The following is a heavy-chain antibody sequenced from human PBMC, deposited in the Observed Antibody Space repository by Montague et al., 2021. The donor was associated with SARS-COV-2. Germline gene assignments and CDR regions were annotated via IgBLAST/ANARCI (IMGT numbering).Heavy chain of an antibody. CDR2: ISSGSAYI. CDR1: GFTFSSIS. V-gene: IGHV3-21*01. Sequence: SLRLSCAASGFTFSSISMNCVRQAPGKRLEWVSSISSGSAYIVYAESVRGRFTISRDNAQNLLYLQMNSLRAEDTAVYYCARFETSKFYSSGMDVWGQGATVTVSS. D-gene: IGHD2-15*01. J-gene: IGHJ6*02. CDR3: ARFETSKFYSSGMDV.